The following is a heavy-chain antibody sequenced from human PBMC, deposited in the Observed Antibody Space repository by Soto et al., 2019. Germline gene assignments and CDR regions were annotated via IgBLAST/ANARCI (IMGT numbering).Heavy chain of an antibody. V-gene: IGHV4-39*01. J-gene: IGHJ4*02. D-gene: IGHD6-6*01. CDR2: VHNGGST. Sequence: QLQLQESGPGLVKPSETLSLTCTVSGASVSSSRNYWGWIRQPPGKGLEWIGSVHNGGSTYYSPSLKSRVTMSADTSKNQFSLNLSSVTAADTAVYYCARGLSSPSATGVWGQGTLVTVSS. CDR1: GASVSSSRNY. CDR3: ARGLSSPSATGV.